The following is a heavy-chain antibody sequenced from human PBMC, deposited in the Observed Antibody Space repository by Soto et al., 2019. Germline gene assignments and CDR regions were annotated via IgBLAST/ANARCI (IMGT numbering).Heavy chain of an antibody. CDR1: GGTFSSYA. D-gene: IGHD3-22*01. CDR2: IIPIFGTA. J-gene: IGHJ4*02. CDR3: ARMYFHDSSGYYYYFDY. V-gene: IGHV1-69*01. Sequence: QVQLVQSGAEVKKPGSSVKVSCKASGGTFSSYAISWVRQAPGQGLEWMGGIIPIFGTANYAQKFQGRVTITSYESTSTAYMELSSLRSEDSAVYYCARMYFHDSSGYYYYFDYWGQGTLVTVS.